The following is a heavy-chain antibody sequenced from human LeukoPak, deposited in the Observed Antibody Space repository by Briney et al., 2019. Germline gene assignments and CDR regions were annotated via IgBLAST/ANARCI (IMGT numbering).Heavy chain of an antibody. CDR2: IIPIFGTA. CDR1: GGTFSSYA. J-gene: IGHJ6*02. CDR3: ARSITMIVVVITPHYYGMDV. Sequence: ASVKVSCKASGGTFSSYAISWVRQAPGQGLVWMGGIIPIFGTANYAQKFQGRVTITADESTSTAYMELSSLRSEDTAVYYCARSITMIVVVITPHYYGMDVWGQGTTVTVSS. D-gene: IGHD3-22*01. V-gene: IGHV1-69*13.